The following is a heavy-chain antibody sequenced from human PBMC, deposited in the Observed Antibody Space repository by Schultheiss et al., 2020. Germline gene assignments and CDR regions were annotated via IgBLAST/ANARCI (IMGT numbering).Heavy chain of an antibody. D-gene: IGHD2-21*02. CDR1: GYTFTSYG. CDR2: IIPILGIA. CDR3: ASNCGGDCYPTDFDY. V-gene: IGHV1-69*04. J-gene: IGHJ4*02. Sequence: SVKVSCKASGYTFTSYGISWVRQAPGQGLEWMGRIIPILGIANYAQKFQGRVTITADKSTSTAYMELSSLRSEDTAVYYCASNCGGDCYPTDFDYWGQGTLVTVSS.